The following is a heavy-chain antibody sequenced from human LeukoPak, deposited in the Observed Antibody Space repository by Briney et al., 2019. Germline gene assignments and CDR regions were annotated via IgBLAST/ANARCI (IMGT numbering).Heavy chain of an antibody. CDR3: ARISFSYDSSGYYYKYFQH. CDR1: GYTFTSYD. D-gene: IGHD3-22*01. J-gene: IGHJ1*01. Sequence: ASVKVSFKASGYTFTSYDINWVRQATGQGLEWMGWMNPNSGNTGYAQKFQGRVTMTRNTSISTAYMELSSLRSEDTAVYYCARISFSYDSSGYYYKYFQHWGQGTLVTVSS. CDR2: MNPNSGNT. V-gene: IGHV1-8*01.